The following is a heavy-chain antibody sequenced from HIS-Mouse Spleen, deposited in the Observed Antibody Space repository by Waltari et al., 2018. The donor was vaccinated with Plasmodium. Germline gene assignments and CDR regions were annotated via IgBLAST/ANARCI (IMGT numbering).Heavy chain of an antibody. CDR1: GYTFTSYG. V-gene: IGHV1-18*01. Sequence: QVQLVQSGAEVKKPGASVKVSYKDSGYTFTSYGSSWVRQAPGQGLEGMGGISAYNANTNYAHKLQGKVTMTTDTATRTAYMERRSLRSDDTAVYYWARVDNWNFDAFDIWGQGTMVTVSS. D-gene: IGHD1-7*01. J-gene: IGHJ3*02. CDR3: ARVDNWNFDAFDI. CDR2: ISAYNANT.